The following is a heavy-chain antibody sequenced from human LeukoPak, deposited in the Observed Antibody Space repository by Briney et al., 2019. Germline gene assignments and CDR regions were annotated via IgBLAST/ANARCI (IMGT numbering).Heavy chain of an antibody. Sequence: SQTLSLTCTVSGGSISSGDYYWSWIRQPPGTGLEWIGYIYYSGSTYYNPSLKSRVTISVDTSKNQFSLKLSAVTAADTAVYYCATLWSLVDAFDIWGQGAMVTVSS. V-gene: IGHV4-30-4*01. J-gene: IGHJ3*02. CDR1: GGSISSGDYY. CDR3: ATLWSLVDAFDI. D-gene: IGHD2-21*01. CDR2: IYYSGST.